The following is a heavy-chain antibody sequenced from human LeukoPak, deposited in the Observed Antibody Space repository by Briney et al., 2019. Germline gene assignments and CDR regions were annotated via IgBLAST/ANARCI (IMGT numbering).Heavy chain of an antibody. CDR2: IYYSGST. Sequence: SETLSLTCTVSGGSISSGGYSWSWIRQHPGKGLEWIGYIYYSGSTYYNPSLKSRVTISVDTSKNQFSLKLSSVTAADTAVYYCARGFTYYYDSSGYSFDYWGQGTLVTVSS. CDR1: GGSISSGGYS. V-gene: IGHV4-31*03. J-gene: IGHJ4*02. CDR3: ARGFTYYYDSSGYSFDY. D-gene: IGHD3-22*01.